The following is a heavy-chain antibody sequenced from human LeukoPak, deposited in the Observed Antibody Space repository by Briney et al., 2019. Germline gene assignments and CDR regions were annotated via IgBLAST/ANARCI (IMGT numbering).Heavy chain of an antibody. V-gene: IGHV1-69*05. D-gene: IGHD3-16*01. CDR1: GGTFSSYA. Sequence: SVKVSCKASGGTFSSYAISWVRQAPGQGLEWMGRIIPIFSTANYAQKFQGRVTITTDESTSTAYMELSSLRSEDTAVYYCAREGGYYFDYWGQGTLVTVSS. CDR2: IIPIFSTA. J-gene: IGHJ4*02. CDR3: AREGGYYFDY.